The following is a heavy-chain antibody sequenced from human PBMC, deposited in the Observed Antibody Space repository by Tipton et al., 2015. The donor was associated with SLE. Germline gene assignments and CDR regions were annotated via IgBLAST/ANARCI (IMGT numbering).Heavy chain of an antibody. D-gene: IGHD3-3*01. CDR3: ASGWGGGPITIFGVPHPMDV. CDR2: IYYSGNT. Sequence: TLSLTCPVSGDSINSFYWAWIRQPPGKGLEWIGSIYYSGNTYYNPSLKNRVTISVDTSKNQFSLKLSSVTAADTAVYFCASGWGGGPITIFGVPHPMDVWGQGTTVTVSS. CDR1: GDSINSFY. J-gene: IGHJ6*02. V-gene: IGHV4-39*07.